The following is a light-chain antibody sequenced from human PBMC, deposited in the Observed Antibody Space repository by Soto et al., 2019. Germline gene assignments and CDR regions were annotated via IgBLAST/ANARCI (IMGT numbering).Light chain of an antibody. CDR1: SSDIGGYDF. J-gene: IGLJ2*01. CDR3: SSYAGSNTLA. Sequence: QSALTQPPSVSGSPGQSVTISCTGSSSDIGGYDFVSWYQQHPGKAPKIMIYEVTKRPSGVPDRFSGSKSGNTASLTVSGLQAEDEAEYYCSSYAGSNTLAFGGGTKLTVL. V-gene: IGLV2-8*01. CDR2: EVT.